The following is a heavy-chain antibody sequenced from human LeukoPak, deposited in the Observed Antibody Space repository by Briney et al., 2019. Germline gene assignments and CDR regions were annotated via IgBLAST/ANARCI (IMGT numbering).Heavy chain of an antibody. V-gene: IGHV1-69*04. D-gene: IGHD6-13*01. CDR2: IIPILEIA. CDR1: GGTFSSYA. J-gene: IGHJ4*02. CDR3: AREGETLEIAAAESPFDY. Sequence: GASVKVSCKASGGTFSSYAISWVRQAPGQGLEWMGRIIPILEIANYVQKFQDRVTITADKSTRTAYMELRSLRSDDTAVYYCAREGETLEIAAAESPFDYWGQGTLVTVSS.